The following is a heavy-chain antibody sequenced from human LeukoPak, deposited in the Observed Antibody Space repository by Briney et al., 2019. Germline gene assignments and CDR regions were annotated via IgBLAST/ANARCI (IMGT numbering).Heavy chain of an antibody. Sequence: SGGSLRLSCAASGFTFSSYGMHWVRQAPGKGLEWVAVIWYDGSSKYYADSVKGRFTISRDNSKNTLYLQMNSLRAEDTAVYYCARDRLYCSGGSCYSNFDYWGQGTLVTVS. CDR2: IWYDGSSK. V-gene: IGHV3-33*01. D-gene: IGHD2-15*01. J-gene: IGHJ4*02. CDR1: GFTFSSYG. CDR3: ARDRLYCSGGSCYSNFDY.